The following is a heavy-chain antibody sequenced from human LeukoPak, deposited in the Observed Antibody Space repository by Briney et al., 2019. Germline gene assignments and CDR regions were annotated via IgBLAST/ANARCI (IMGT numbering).Heavy chain of an antibody. CDR3: ARTIGYDNSALYLYYFDY. Sequence: PSETLSLTCTVSGGSITSGSYYWGWIRQHPGKGLEWIGYIYYSGSTYYNPSLKSRVTISLDTSKNQFSLKLSSVTAADTAVYYCARTIGYDNSALYLYYFDYWGQGTLVTVSS. CDR2: IYYSGST. V-gene: IGHV4-31*03. D-gene: IGHD3-22*01. CDR1: GGSITSGSYY. J-gene: IGHJ4*02.